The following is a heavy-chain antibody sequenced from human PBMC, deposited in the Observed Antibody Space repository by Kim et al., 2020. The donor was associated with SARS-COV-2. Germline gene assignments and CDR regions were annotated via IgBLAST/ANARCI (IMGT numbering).Heavy chain of an antibody. CDR1: GFTFSNYS. D-gene: IGHD3-10*01. Sequence: GGSLRLSCTASGFTFSNYSMHWFRQAPGKGLEWVACIRTNGNCTTYADSATGKGRITIESDNTTLIAQLRMHRPKTTATDFYSRTRDGFGSGIDFDY. V-gene: IGHV3-74*01. J-gene: IGHJ4*01. CDR3: SRTRDGFGSGIDFDY. CDR2: IRTNGNCT.